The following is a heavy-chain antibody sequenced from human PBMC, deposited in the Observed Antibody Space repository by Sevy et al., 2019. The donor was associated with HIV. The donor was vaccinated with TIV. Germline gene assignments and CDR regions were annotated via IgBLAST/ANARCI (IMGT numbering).Heavy chain of an antibody. CDR1: GFTVSSHY. J-gene: IGHJ6*02. Sequence: GGSLRLSCAASGFTVSSHYMSWVRQAPGKGLEYVSVIYSGGSTYYADSVKGRFTISRDNSKNMLFLQMNSLRAEDTAVYYCARILHYYYGMDVWGQGTTVTVSS. CDR3: ARILHYYYGMDV. V-gene: IGHV3-53*01. CDR2: IYSGGST.